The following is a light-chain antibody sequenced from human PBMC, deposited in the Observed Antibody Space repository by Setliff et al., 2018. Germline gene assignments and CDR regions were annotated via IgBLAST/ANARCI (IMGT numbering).Light chain of an antibody. V-gene: IGLV2-14*03. J-gene: IGLJ1*01. CDR2: GVS. Sequence: QSALTQPASVSGSPGQSITISCSGTSSDVGSYDLVSWYQQHPGKAPKLIIYGVSNRPSGVSGRFSGSKSGNTASLTISGLQTEDEADYYCTAYTSGTTYVFGTGTKVTVL. CDR1: SSDVGSYDL. CDR3: TAYTSGTTYV.